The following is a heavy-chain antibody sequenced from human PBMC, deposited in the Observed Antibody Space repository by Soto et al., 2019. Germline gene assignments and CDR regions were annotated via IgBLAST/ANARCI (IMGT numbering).Heavy chain of an antibody. D-gene: IGHD6-6*01. Sequence: ASVKVSCKASGYTFTTYGISWVRQAPGQGLEWMGWISVYNGNTNYAQKLQGRVTMTTDTSTSIAYMELRSLRSDDTAVYYCARVRGQLVVYNYGMDVWGQGTTVTVSS. CDR2: ISVYNGNT. J-gene: IGHJ6*02. CDR3: ARVRGQLVVYNYGMDV. V-gene: IGHV1-18*01. CDR1: GYTFTTYG.